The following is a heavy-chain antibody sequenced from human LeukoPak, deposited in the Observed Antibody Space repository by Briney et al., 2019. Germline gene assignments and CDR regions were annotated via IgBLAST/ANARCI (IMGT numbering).Heavy chain of an antibody. CDR2: ISGSGSTT. CDR3: ARDHDSGGGGGS. J-gene: IGHJ5*02. D-gene: IGHD1-26*01. CDR1: GFAFSSYA. Sequence: GGSLRLSCAVSGFAFSSYAMSWVRQAPGKGLEWVSGISGSGSTTYYADSVKGRFTISRDNSKNTLYLQMNSLRTEDTAVYFCARDHDSGGGGGSWGQGTLVTVSS. V-gene: IGHV3-23*01.